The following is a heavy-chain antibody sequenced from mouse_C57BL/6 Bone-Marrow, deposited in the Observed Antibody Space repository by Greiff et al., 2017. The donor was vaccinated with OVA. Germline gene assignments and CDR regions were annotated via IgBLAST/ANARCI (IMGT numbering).Heavy chain of an antibody. Sequence: EVKLVESGGGLVQPGGSLKLSCAASGFTFSDYYMYWVRQTPEKRLEWVAYISNGGGSTYYPDTVKGRFTISRDNAKNTLYLQMSRLKSEDTAMYYCARRGYDEYYFDYWGQGTTLTVSS. CDR1: GFTFSDYY. J-gene: IGHJ2*01. V-gene: IGHV5-12*01. D-gene: IGHD2-2*01. CDR3: ARRGYDEYYFDY. CDR2: ISNGGGST.